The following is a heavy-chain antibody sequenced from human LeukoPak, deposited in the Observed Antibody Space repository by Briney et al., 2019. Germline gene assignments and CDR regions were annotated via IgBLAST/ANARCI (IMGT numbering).Heavy chain of an antibody. V-gene: IGHV1-8*01. CDR3: AAPPPGDSLAP. CDR1: GYTFTIYD. D-gene: IGHD2-21*02. Sequence: ASVKVSCKASGYTFTIYDINWVRQAAGQGLEWMGWMNPDSGNTDSAQKFQGRVTMTRNTSISTAYMELSSLTSEDTAVYYCAAPPPGDSLAPWGKEPLVTVSS. J-gene: IGHJ5*02. CDR2: MNPDSGNT.